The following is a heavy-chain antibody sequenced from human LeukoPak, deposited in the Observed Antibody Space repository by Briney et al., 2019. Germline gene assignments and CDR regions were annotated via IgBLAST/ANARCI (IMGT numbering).Heavy chain of an antibody. D-gene: IGHD2-15*01. V-gene: IGHV4-59*12. CDR2: IHYSGG. CDR3: ARTYCSGGSCYLINAFDI. CDR1: GGSISTKY. Sequence: SETLSLTCTVSGGSISTKYWGWIRQPPGKGLEWIGYIHYSGGFYNPSFESRVTMSVDTSKNQFSLKLSSVTAADTAVYYCARTYCSGGSCYLINAFDIWGQGTMVTVSS. J-gene: IGHJ3*02.